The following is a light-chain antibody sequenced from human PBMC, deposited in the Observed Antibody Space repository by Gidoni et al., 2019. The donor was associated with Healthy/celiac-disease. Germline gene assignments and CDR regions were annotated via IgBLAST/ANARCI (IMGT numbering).Light chain of an antibody. CDR2: GAS. Sequence: EIVLTQSPGTLSLSTGERATLSCRASQIVSSSYLAWYQQKPGQAPRLLIYGASSRATGIPDRFSGSGSGTDFTRTISRLEPEDFAVYYCQPYGSSPRTFGQGTKVEIK. V-gene: IGKV3-20*01. CDR1: QIVSSSY. J-gene: IGKJ1*01. CDR3: QPYGSSPRT.